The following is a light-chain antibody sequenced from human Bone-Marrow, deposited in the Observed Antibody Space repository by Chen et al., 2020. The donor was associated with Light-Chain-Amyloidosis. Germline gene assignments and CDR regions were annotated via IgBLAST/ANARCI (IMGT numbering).Light chain of an antibody. Sequence: IVLTHSPGTLSLSPGEGANLSCRASQTISSNYLTWYQQKFGQAPRLLIYGSYSRATGIPDRFTGSGSGTDFTLTINRLETEDFEMYYCQQYGTSPLTFGGGTKVEIK. J-gene: IGKJ4*01. CDR3: QQYGTSPLT. CDR2: GSY. CDR1: QTISSNY. V-gene: IGKV3-20*01.